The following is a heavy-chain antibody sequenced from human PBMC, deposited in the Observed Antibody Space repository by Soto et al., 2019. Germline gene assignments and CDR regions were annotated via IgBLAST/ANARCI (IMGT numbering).Heavy chain of an antibody. CDR1: GFTFSSYA. V-gene: IGHV3-23*01. J-gene: IGHJ4*02. D-gene: IGHD6-19*01. CDR3: AKDSRQWLVVFLFDY. Sequence: GGSLRLSCAASGFTFSSYAMSWVRQAPGKGLEWVSAISGSGGSTYYADSVKGRFTISRDNSKNTLYLQMNSLRAEDTAVYYCAKDSRQWLVVFLFDYWGQGTLVTLSS. CDR2: ISGSGGST.